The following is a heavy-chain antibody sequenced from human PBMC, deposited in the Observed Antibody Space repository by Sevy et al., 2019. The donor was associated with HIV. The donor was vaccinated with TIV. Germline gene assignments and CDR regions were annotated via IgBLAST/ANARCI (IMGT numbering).Heavy chain of an antibody. V-gene: IGHV3-11*01. CDR1: GFTFRDYQ. D-gene: IGHD1-1*01. Sequence: GGSLRLSCGASGFTFRDYQMTWVRQAPGKGLEWLSRINSGGTTTYYAESVRGRFTISRDDAKNSVYLQMTSLRADDTAVYYCARGLAYSINWHPVWGRGTLVTVSS. J-gene: IGHJ1*01. CDR3: ARGLAYSINWHPV. CDR2: INSGGTTT.